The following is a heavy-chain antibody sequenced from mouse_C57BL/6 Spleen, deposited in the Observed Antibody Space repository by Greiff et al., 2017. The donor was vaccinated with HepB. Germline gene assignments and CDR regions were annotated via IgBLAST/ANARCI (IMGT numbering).Heavy chain of an antibody. J-gene: IGHJ3*01. CDR1: GFNIKDYY. V-gene: IGHV14-1*01. CDR2: IDPEDGDT. D-gene: IGHD1-1*01. Sequence: SGAELVRPGASVKLSCTASGFNIKDYYMHWVEQRPEQGLEWIGRIDPEDGDTEYAPKFQGKATMTADTSSNTAYLQLSSLTSEDTAVYYGTSPYYDGNGWFAYWGQGTLVTVSA. CDR3: TSPYYDGNGWFAY.